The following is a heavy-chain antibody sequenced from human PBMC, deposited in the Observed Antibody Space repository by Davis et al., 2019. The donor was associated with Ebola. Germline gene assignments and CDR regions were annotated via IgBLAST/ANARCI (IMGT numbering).Heavy chain of an antibody. J-gene: IGHJ4*02. D-gene: IGHD1-26*01. CDR1: GFTFSSYG. CDR2: IRYDGSNK. CDR3: ATLPGYY. V-gene: IGHV3-30*02. Sequence: GSLRLSCAASGFTFSSYGMHWVRQAPGKGLEWVAFIRYDGSNKYYADSVKGRFTISRDNAKNTLYLQMNNLRVEDTAVYYCATLPGYYWGQGTLVTVSS.